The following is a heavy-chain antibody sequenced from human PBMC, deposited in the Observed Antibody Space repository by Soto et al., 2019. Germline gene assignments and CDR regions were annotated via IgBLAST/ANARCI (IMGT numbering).Heavy chain of an antibody. CDR2: MNPNSGNT. Sequence: GASVKVSCKASGYTFTSYDINWVRQATGQGLEWMGWMNPNSGNTGYAQKFQGRVTMTRNTSISTAYMELSSLRSEDTAVYYCAREYYYDSSGYYYVLVYWGQGTLVTVSS. CDR3: AREYYYDSSGYYYVLVY. CDR1: GYTFTSYD. D-gene: IGHD3-22*01. J-gene: IGHJ4*02. V-gene: IGHV1-8*01.